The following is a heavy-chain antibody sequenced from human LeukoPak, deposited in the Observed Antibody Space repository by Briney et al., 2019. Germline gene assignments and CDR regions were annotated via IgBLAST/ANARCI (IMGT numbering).Heavy chain of an antibody. J-gene: IGHJ4*02. D-gene: IGHD3-22*01. Sequence: GASVKVSCKASGYTFTSYYMHWVRQAPGQGLEWMGIINPSGGSTSYARKFQGRVTMTRDTSISTAYMELSRLRSDDTAVYYCARDRNYYDSSGPFDYWGQGTLVTVSS. CDR3: ARDRNYYDSSGPFDY. CDR1: GYTFTSYY. V-gene: IGHV1-46*01. CDR2: INPSGGST.